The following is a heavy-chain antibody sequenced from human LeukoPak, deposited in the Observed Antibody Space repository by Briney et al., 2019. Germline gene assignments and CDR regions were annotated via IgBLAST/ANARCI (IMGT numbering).Heavy chain of an antibody. CDR2: ISSNGDNT. Sequence: GRSLRLSCSASGIIFSTYAMHWVRQAPGKGLEYVSAISSNGDNTYYADSVKGRFTISRDNSKNTLYLQMNSLRAEDTAVYYCVKDWGSSLWGQGTLVTVSS. V-gene: IGHV3-64D*06. CDR3: VKDWGSSL. CDR1: GIIFSTYA. D-gene: IGHD3-16*01. J-gene: IGHJ1*01.